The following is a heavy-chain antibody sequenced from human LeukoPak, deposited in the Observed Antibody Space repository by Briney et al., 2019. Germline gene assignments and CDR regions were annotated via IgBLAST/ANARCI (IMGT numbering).Heavy chain of an antibody. Sequence: SETLSLTCAVYGGSFSGYYWSWIRQPPGKGLEWIGYIYYSGSTNYNPSLKSRVTISVDTSKNQFSLKLSSVTAADTAVYYCARVSRDYDILTGYLYYFDYWGQGTLVTVSS. CDR1: GGSFSGYY. V-gene: IGHV4-59*01. CDR3: ARVSRDYDILTGYLYYFDY. CDR2: IYYSGST. J-gene: IGHJ4*02. D-gene: IGHD3-9*01.